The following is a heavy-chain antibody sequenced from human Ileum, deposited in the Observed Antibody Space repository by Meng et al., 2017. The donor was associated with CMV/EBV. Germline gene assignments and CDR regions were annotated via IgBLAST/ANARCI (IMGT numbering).Heavy chain of an antibody. CDR2: ITWDGGIT. D-gene: IGHD3-10*01. CDR1: GFTFDDYT. Sequence: GESLKISCSASGFTFDDYTMHWVRQAPGKGLEWVSLITWDGGITYYADSVKGRFTISRDNSKNSLYLQMSSLRTEDTAFYSCSKDHYYGSGTYYSPGHWGQGTLVTVSS. V-gene: IGHV3-43*01. J-gene: IGHJ4*02. CDR3: SKDHYYGSGTYYSPGH.